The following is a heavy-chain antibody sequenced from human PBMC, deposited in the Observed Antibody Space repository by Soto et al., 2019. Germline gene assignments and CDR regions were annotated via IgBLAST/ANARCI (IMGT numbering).Heavy chain of an antibody. Sequence: EVLLQQSGAEAREPGGVVKMSCAVSGNTFSDLHMHWVKQAPGKGLEWVGLVEVENDDRLYAEKYRGRLNINTDTSRPTSYMKLTSLTSDDTAIYYCAAVRGSLGSLSFDYWGQGTPVTVSA. V-gene: IGHV1-69-2*01. J-gene: IGHJ4*02. CDR3: AAVRGSLGSLSFDY. CDR1: GNTFSDLH. D-gene: IGHD1-26*01. CDR2: VEVENDDR.